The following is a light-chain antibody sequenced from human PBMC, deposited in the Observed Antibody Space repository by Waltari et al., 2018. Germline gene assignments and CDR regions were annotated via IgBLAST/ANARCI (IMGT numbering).Light chain of an antibody. J-gene: IGLJ2*01. CDR3: SSYAGSHTVLL. Sequence: QSALTQPPSASGSPGQSVTLSCTGTSSDIGGYPYVSWNQQHPGEAPKLIIFEASKRASGVPYRFSGSKAGNTASLTVSGLQADDEADYYCSSYAGSHTVLLFGGGTKLTVL. CDR1: SSDIGGYPY. CDR2: EAS. V-gene: IGLV2-8*01.